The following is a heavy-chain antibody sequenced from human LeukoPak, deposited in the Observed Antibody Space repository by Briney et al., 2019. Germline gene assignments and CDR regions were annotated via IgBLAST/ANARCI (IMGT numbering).Heavy chain of an antibody. CDR3: ARVDIVATIAY. CDR1: GGSFSGYY. D-gene: IGHD5-12*01. J-gene: IGHJ4*02. CDR2: INHSGST. V-gene: IGHV4-34*01. Sequence: PSETLSLTCAVYGGSFSGYYWSWIRQPPGKGLEWIGEINHSGSTNYNPSLKSRVTISVDTSKNQFSLKLSSVTAADTAVYYCARVDIVATIAYWGQGTLVTVSS.